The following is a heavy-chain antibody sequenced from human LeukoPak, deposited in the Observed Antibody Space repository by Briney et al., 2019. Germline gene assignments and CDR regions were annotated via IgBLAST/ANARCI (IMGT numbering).Heavy chain of an antibody. J-gene: IGHJ6*02. D-gene: IGHD6-19*01. CDR2: ISWNSGSI. V-gene: IGHV3-9*01. CDR1: GFTLDDYA. Sequence: GVSLRLPCAASGFTLDDYAMHWLRHAPGEGLEWVSGISWNSGSIGYADPVKGRFTISRDNAKNSLYLQMHSLRAEDTALYYCAKLCQAGSYSQDPYYGMDVWGQGTTVTVSS. CDR3: AKLCQAGSYSQDPYYGMDV.